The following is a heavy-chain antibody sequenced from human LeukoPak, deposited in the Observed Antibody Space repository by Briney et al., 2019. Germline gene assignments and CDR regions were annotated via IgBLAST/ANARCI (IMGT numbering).Heavy chain of an antibody. J-gene: IGHJ4*02. D-gene: IGHD2-2*01. CDR1: GFPFSSYW. CDR3: TRDPGRCTSTSCYPDY. V-gene: IGHV3-7*01. CDR2: IKQDGSKK. Sequence: GGSLRLSCVASGFPFSSYWMTWVRQAPGKGPEWVANIKQDGSKKSYVDSVKGRFTISRDNAKNSMYLQMNSLRAEDTAVYYCTRDPGRCTSTSCYPDYWGQGTLVTVSS.